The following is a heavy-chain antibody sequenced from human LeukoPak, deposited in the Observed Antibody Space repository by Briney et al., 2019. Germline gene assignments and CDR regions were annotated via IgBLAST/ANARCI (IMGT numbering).Heavy chain of an antibody. D-gene: IGHD3-22*01. CDR2: IYTSGNT. CDR3: ARDSRGYYYDSSGPPDAFDI. V-gene: IGHV4-4*07. Sequence: PSETLSLTCTVSGGSISIYYWSWIRQPAGKGLEWIGRIYTSGNTHYNPSLKSRVTMSVDTSKNQFSLKLSSVTAADTAVYYCARDSRGYYYDSSGPPDAFDIWGQGTMVTVSS. J-gene: IGHJ3*02. CDR1: GGSISIYY.